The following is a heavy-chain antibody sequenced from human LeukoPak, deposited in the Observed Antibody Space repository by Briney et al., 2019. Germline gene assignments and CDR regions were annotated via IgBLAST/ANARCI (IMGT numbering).Heavy chain of an antibody. CDR1: GGSISSSSYY. D-gene: IGHD1-26*01. CDR3: ARAYRKGYIGATAFDY. CDR2: IYYSGST. V-gene: IGHV4-39*07. Sequence: SETLSLTCTVSGGSISSSSYYWGWIRQPPGKGLEWIGSIYYSGSTYYNPSLKSRDIISVDTSKNQFSLKLSSVTAADTAVYYCARAYRKGYIGATAFDYWGQGTLVTVSS. J-gene: IGHJ4*02.